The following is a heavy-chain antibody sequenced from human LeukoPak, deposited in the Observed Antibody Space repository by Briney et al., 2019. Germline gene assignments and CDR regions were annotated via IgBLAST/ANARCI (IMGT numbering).Heavy chain of an antibody. V-gene: IGHV3-30*02. CDR1: GFTFSSYG. J-gene: IGHJ4*02. CDR3: AKGNYGSGSTFDY. D-gene: IGHD3-10*01. Sequence: PGGSLRLSCAASGFTFSSYGMHWVRQAPGKGLEWVAFVRYDGGNKYYADSVKGRFTISRDNSKNTLYLQMNSLRAEDTAVYYCAKGNYGSGSTFDYWGQGTLVTVSS. CDR2: VRYDGGNK.